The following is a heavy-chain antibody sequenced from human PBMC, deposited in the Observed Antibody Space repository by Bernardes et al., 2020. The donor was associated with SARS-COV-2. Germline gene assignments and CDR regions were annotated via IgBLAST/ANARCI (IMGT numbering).Heavy chain of an antibody. Sequence: AETLSLTWTVSGGSISKDYWSWLRQPAGKGPEWMGSIYGRGSTSYNPSLKSRVSMSLDTSKNQFSLNLRSVTAADTAVYYCARYGLVPSAHFEYWGQGTLVTVSS. CDR1: GGSISKDY. CDR3: ARYGLVPSAHFEY. CDR2: IYGRGST. J-gene: IGHJ4*02. D-gene: IGHD1-26*01. V-gene: IGHV4-4*07.